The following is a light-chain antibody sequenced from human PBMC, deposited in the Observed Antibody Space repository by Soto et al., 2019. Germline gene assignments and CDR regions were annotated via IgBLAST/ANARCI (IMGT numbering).Light chain of an antibody. J-gene: IGKJ1*01. Sequence: DIQMTQSPSTLSASVGDRVTITCRASQSISSWLAWYQQKPWKAPKLLIYDASSLESGVPSRFSGSGSGTEFTLTVSSLQPDEFATDYCQQYNSYSPAFGQGTKLEIK. CDR2: DAS. CDR1: QSISSW. V-gene: IGKV1-5*01. CDR3: QQYNSYSPA.